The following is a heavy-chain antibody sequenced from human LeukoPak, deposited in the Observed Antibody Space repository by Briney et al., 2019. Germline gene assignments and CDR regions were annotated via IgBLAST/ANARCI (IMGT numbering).Heavy chain of an antibody. Sequence: GASVKVSCKASGGTFSSYAISWVRQAPGQGLEWMGRIIPIFGTANYAQKFQGRVTITTDESTSTAYMELSSLRSEDTAVYYCARGPDAYCSGGSCYVPNWFDPWGQGTLVTVSS. D-gene: IGHD2-15*01. CDR2: IIPIFGTA. V-gene: IGHV1-69*05. CDR1: GGTFSSYA. J-gene: IGHJ5*02. CDR3: ARGPDAYCSGGSCYVPNWFDP.